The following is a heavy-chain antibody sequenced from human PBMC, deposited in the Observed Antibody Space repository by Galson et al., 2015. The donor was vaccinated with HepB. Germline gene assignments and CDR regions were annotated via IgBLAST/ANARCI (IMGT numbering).Heavy chain of an antibody. CDR3: ASPPTYYDFWSGTTSSVRDYYYYMDV. CDR1: GFTFSSYS. Sequence: SLRLSCAASGFTFSSYSMNWVRQAPGKGLEWVSYISSSSSTIYYADSVKGRFTISRDNAKNSLYLQMNSLRAEDTAVYYCASPPTYYDFWSGTTSSVRDYYYYMDVWGKGTTVTVSS. D-gene: IGHD3-3*01. V-gene: IGHV3-48*01. J-gene: IGHJ6*03. CDR2: ISSSSSTI.